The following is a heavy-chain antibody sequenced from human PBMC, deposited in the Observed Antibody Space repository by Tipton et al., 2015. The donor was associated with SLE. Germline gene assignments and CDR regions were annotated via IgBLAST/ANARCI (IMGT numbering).Heavy chain of an antibody. CDR1: GYTFTSYY. CDR2: INPSAGST. CDR3: ARDGSSSSYIDY. Sequence: QLVQSGAEVKKPGASVKVSYKASGYTFTSYYMHWVRQAPGQGLEWMGIINPSAGSTSYAQKFQGRVTMTRDTSTSTVYMELSSLRSEDTAVYFCARDGSSSSYIDYWGQGTLVTVSS. D-gene: IGHD6-13*01. V-gene: IGHV1-46*01. J-gene: IGHJ4*02.